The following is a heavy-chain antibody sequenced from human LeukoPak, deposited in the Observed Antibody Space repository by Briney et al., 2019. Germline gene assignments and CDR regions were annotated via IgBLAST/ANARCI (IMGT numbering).Heavy chain of an antibody. D-gene: IGHD1-26*01. Sequence: GGSLRLSCAASGFTVSSSYMSWVRQAPGKGLEWVSVIYSGGSTYYADSVKGRFTISRDNSKNTLYFQMNSLRAEDTAVYYCAGGRDLLPTPDFDYWGQGTLVTVSS. CDR1: GFTVSSSY. CDR3: AGGRDLLPTPDFDY. J-gene: IGHJ4*02. CDR2: IYSGGST. V-gene: IGHV3-53*01.